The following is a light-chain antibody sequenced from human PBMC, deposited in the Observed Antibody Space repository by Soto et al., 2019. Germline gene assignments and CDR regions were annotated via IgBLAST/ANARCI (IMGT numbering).Light chain of an antibody. CDR3: ISYTTSNTYV. J-gene: IGLJ1*01. CDR1: SSDVGGYNY. V-gene: IGLV2-14*03. CDR2: DVS. Sequence: QSALTQPASVSGSPGQSISISCTGTSSDVGGYNYVSWYQQHPGKAPKLMIFDVSDRPSGVSSRFSGSKSDNTASLAISGLQAEDEADYYCISYTTSNTYVFGTGTKLIGL.